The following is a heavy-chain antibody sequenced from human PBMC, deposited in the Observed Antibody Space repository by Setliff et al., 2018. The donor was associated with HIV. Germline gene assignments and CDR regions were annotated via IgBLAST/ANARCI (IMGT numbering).Heavy chain of an antibody. Sequence: ASVKVSCKASGYTFTNYDIYWVRQATGQGLQWMGWVNPNSGNTGYEQKFQGRVTMTRDTSISTVYMELSSLRSEDTAVYYCARGADYLGIPSYSYHYMDVWGQGTTVTVSS. J-gene: IGHJ6*03. D-gene: IGHD7-27*01. CDR2: VNPNSGNT. CDR3: ARGADYLGIPSYSYHYMDV. V-gene: IGHV1-8*02. CDR1: GYTFTNYD.